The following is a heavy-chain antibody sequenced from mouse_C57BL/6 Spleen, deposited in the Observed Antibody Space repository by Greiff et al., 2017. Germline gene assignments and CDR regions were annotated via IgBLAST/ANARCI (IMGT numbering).Heavy chain of an antibody. CDR2: ISPGSGST. CDR1: GYTFTSYW. Sequence: VQLQQPGAELVKPGASVKMSCKASGYTFTSYWITWVKQRPGQGLEWIGDISPGSGSTNYNEKFKSKATLTVDTSSSTAYMQLSSLTSEDSAVYYCARDGYYEDYSMDYWGQGTSVTVSS. V-gene: IGHV1-55*01. D-gene: IGHD2-3*01. CDR3: ARDGYYEDYSMDY. J-gene: IGHJ4*01.